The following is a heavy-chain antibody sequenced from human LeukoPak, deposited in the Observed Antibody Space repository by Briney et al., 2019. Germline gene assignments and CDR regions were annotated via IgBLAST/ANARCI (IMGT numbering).Heavy chain of an antibody. CDR2: IYYSGST. J-gene: IGHJ4*02. D-gene: IGHD6-6*01. Sequence: SETLSLTCTVSGGSISSGGYYWSWIRQHPGKGLEWIGYIYYSGSTYYNPSLKSRVTISVDTSKNQFSLKLSSVTAADTAVYYCASSFRSKVAARPDYFDYRGQGTLVTVSS. CDR1: GGSISSGGYY. V-gene: IGHV4-31*03. CDR3: ASSFRSKVAARPDYFDY.